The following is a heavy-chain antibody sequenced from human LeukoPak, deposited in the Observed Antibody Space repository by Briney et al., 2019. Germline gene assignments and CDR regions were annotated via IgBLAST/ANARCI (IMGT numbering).Heavy chain of an antibody. V-gene: IGHV4-30-4*01. CDR2: IYYSGST. CDR3: ARDVGSTTDWFDP. D-gene: IGHD1-1*01. Sequence: SETLSLTCTVSGGSINSGDYYWSWIRQPPGKGLEWIGYIYYSGSTYYNPSLKSRVTISVDTSKNPFSLKLSSVTAADTAVYYCARDVGSTTDWFDPWGQGTLVTVSS. J-gene: IGHJ5*02. CDR1: GGSINSGDYY.